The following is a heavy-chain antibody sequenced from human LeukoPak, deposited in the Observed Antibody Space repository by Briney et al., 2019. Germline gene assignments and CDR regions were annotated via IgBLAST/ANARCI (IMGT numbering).Heavy chain of an antibody. J-gene: IGHJ6*02. CDR3: VKDRPCDTRKPMDA. D-gene: IGHD2-21*01. CDR2: LGRTGEYK. V-gene: IGHV3-23*01. CDR1: GFTYTDYS. Sequence: GGSLRLSCSASGFTYTDYSMSWVRQVPGKGLEWVSGLGRTGEYKYYADSVKGRFTISRDNSNDLVSLQMNSLRAEDTAIYYCVKDRPCDTRKPMDAWGQGTTV.